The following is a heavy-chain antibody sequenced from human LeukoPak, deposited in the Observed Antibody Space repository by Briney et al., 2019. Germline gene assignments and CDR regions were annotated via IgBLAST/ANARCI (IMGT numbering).Heavy chain of an antibody. CDR2: IIPIFGTA. CDR1: GYTFTSYH. CDR3: ARWLSSSGDDGGWFDP. D-gene: IGHD3-22*01. J-gene: IGHJ5*02. Sequence: SVKVSCKASGYTFTSYHMHWVRQAPGQGLEWMGGIIPIFGTANYAQKFQGRVTITADESTSTAYMELSSLRSEDTAVYYCARWLSSSGDDGGWFDPWGQGTLVTVSS. V-gene: IGHV1-69*13.